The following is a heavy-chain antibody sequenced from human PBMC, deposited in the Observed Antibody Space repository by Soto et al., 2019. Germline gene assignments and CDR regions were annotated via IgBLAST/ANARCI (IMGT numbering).Heavy chain of an antibody. J-gene: IGHJ5*02. Sequence: GASVKVSCKASGGTFSSYAISWVRQAPGQGLEWMGGIIPIFGTANYAQKFQGRVTITADESTSTAYMELSSLRSEDTAVYYCATTPFIVVVPAAISWFDPWGQGTLVTVSS. CDR2: IIPIFGTA. CDR1: GGTFSSYA. CDR3: ATTPFIVVVPAAISWFDP. D-gene: IGHD2-2*01. V-gene: IGHV1-69*13.